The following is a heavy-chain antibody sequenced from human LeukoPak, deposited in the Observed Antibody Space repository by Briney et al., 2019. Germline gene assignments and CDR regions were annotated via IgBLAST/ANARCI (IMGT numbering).Heavy chain of an antibody. CDR1: GGSISSYY. D-gene: IGHD4-17*01. CDR3: ARVSSPDDYGDYWFDP. CDR2: IYYSGST. V-gene: IGHV4-59*01. Sequence: SETLSLTCTVSGGSISSYYWSWIRQPPGKGLEWIGYIYYSGSTNYNPSLKSRVTISVDTSKNQFSLKLSSVTAADTAVYYCARVSSPDDYGDYWFDPWGQGTLVTVSS. J-gene: IGHJ5*02.